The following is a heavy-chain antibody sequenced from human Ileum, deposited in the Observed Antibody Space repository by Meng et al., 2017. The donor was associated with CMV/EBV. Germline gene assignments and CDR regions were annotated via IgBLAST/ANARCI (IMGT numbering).Heavy chain of an antibody. V-gene: IGHV4-4*07. CDR2: IYSSGII. D-gene: IGHD4-11*01. CDR1: GGSINSFY. J-gene: IGHJ5*02. Sequence: QVQLQESGPGLVKPSVTLSLTCSVSGGSINSFYWSWIRQPAGKGLEWIGRIYSSGIINYNPSLKSRVTVSVDTSKNQFSLKVNSVTAADTAVYYCARLQAWDWFDPWGQGTLVTVSS. CDR3: ARLQAWDWFDP.